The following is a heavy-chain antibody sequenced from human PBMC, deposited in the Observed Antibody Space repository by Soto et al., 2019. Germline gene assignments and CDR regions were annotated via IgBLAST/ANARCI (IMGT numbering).Heavy chain of an antibody. CDR3: ARDPVTSD. CDR1: GFTFSSYD. J-gene: IGHJ4*02. Sequence: GGSLRLSCAASGFTFSSYDIRWVRQAPGRGLEWVGNIKGDGSDAHYLDSVKGRFTISSDNAEHSIYLQMNNLRVEDTAMYYCARDPVTSDWGQGTLVTVSS. V-gene: IGHV3-7*03. CDR2: IKGDGSDA.